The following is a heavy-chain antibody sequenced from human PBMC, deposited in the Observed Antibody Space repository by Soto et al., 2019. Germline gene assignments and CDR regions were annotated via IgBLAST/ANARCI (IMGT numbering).Heavy chain of an antibody. CDR1: GGTFSSYA. V-gene: IGHV1-69*01. CDR3: PSIVGAAERGFGY. CDR2: IIPIFGTA. D-gene: IGHD1-26*01. J-gene: IGHJ4*02. Sequence: QVQLVQSGAEVKKPGSSVKVSCKASGGTFSSYAISWVRQAPGQGLEWRGWIIPIFGTANYAQKFQGRVKITADESTSTACMEVSRLRSEDTAVYYCPSIVGAAERGFGYWGQGSLVTVSA.